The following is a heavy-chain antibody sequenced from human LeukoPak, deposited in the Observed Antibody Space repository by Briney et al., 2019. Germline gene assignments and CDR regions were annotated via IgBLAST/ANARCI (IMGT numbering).Heavy chain of an antibody. CDR1: GGSSSGYY. CDR2: INHSGST. CDR3: ARGLNYDFWSGPSKSRYYFDY. D-gene: IGHD3-3*01. V-gene: IGHV4-34*01. Sequence: SETLSLTCAVYGGSSSGYYWSWIRQPPGKGLEWIGEINHSGSTNYNPSLKSRVTITVDTSKNQFSLKLSSVTAADTAVYYCARGLNYDFWSGPSKSRYYFDYWGQGTLVTVSS. J-gene: IGHJ4*02.